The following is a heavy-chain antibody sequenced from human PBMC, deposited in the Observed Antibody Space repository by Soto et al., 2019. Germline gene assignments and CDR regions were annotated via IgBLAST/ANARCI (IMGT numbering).Heavy chain of an antibody. CDR1: RYSISSGYY. CDR2: IYHSGST. Sequence: LXLTCAVSRYSISSGYYWGWIRQPPGKVLEWIGSIYHSGSTYYNPSLKSRVTISVDASKNQFSLKLSSVTAADTAVYYCARARYYDFWSGYKTPMGWFDPWGQGTLVTVSS. D-gene: IGHD3-3*01. CDR3: ARARYYDFWSGYKTPMGWFDP. V-gene: IGHV4-38-2*01. J-gene: IGHJ5*02.